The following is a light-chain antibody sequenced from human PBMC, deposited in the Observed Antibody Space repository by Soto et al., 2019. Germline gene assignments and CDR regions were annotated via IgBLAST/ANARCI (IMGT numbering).Light chain of an antibody. J-gene: IGLJ3*02. V-gene: IGLV2-14*03. Sequence: QSALTQPASVSGSPGQSITISCTGTSSDVGGYNFVSWYQQRPGKAPKLMIYEVSNRPSGVSNRFSGSKSGNTASLTISGLQVEDEADYYCSSCRGITALVFGGGTKPPS. CDR3: SSCRGITALV. CDR2: EVS. CDR1: SSDVGGYNF.